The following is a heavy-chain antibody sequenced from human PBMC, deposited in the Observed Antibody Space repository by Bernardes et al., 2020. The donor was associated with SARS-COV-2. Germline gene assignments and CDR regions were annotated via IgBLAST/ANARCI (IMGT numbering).Heavy chain of an antibody. V-gene: IGHV3-53*01. CDR1: GFTVSSNY. CDR2: VFGGGST. CDR3: TRGQGSTSSYDY. D-gene: IGHD2-2*01. J-gene: IGHJ4*02. Sequence: GGSLRLSCAASGFTVSSNYMSWVRQAPGKGLEWVSVVFGGGSTVYADSVKGRFTTSRDDSKNTLYLQMNSLRAEDTAVYYCTRGQGSTSSYDYWGQGTLVTVSS.